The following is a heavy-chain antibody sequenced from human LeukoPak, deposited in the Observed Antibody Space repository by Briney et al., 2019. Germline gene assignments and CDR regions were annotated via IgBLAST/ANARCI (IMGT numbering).Heavy chain of an antibody. D-gene: IGHD6-19*01. CDR1: GASIRSYS. CDR3: ARDWPSGWSYYFDY. V-gene: IGHV4-4*07. J-gene: IGHJ4*02. Sequence: SETLSLTCSVSGASIRSYSWSWLRQPAGKGLEWIGRIHTSASTEYNPSLKSRVTMSVDTSKNQFSLKLSSVTAADTAVYYCARDWPSGWSYYFDYWGQGTLVTVSS. CDR2: IHTSAST.